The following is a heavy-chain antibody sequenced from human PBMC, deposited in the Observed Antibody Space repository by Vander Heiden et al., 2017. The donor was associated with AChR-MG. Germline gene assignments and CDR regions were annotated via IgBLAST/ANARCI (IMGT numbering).Heavy chain of an antibody. CDR1: GFTFSSYA. Sequence: EVPLLESGGGLVQPGGSLRLSCAASGFTFSSYAMRWVRQAPGKGLEGVSAISGSGGRKYYADSVKGRFTISRDNSKNTLYRQMKRMRAEETAVYYYAKDASGSINDAFDIWGQGTMVTVSS. CDR2: ISGSGGRK. CDR3: AKDASGSINDAFDI. V-gene: IGHV3-23*01. J-gene: IGHJ3*02. D-gene: IGHD3-22*01.